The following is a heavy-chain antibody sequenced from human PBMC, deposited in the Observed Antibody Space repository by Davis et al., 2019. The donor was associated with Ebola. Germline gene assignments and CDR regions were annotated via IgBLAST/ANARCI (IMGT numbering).Heavy chain of an antibody. V-gene: IGHV1-3*01. CDR3: ARDCGGDCYDYYFDY. Sequence: ASVKVSCKASGYTFTSYAMHWVRQAPGQRLEWMGWINAGNGNTKYSQKFQGRVTITRDTSASTAYMELSSLRSEDTAVYYCARDCGGDCYDYYFDYWGQGTLVTVSS. J-gene: IGHJ4*02. CDR2: INAGNGNT. CDR1: GYTFTSYA. D-gene: IGHD2-21*01.